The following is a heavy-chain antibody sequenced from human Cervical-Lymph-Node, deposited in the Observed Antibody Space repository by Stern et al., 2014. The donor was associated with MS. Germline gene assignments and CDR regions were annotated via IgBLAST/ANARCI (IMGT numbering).Heavy chain of an antibody. CDR3: ARVLRRRVIGAPGAGYYFDY. Sequence: VQLVESGPGLVQPSETLSLTCTVSGDSINYYYWGWIRQPPGKALEWIGYIFYRGRTTYNPSLKSRVTISVDTSKNQFSLNLSSVTAADTAVYYCARVLRRRVIGAPGAGYYFDYWGQGTLVTVPS. V-gene: IGHV4-59*01. D-gene: IGHD6-13*01. CDR1: GDSINYYY. CDR2: IFYRGRT. J-gene: IGHJ4*02.